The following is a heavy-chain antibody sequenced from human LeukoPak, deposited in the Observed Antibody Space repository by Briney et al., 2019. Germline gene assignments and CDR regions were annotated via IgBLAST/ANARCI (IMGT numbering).Heavy chain of an antibody. Sequence: GGSLRLSCAASGFTFSSYAMSWVRQAPGKGLVWVSRINPDGSSTNYADSVKGRFTISRDNAKNTLYLQMNSLRAEDTAVYYCTRRKNLLTAFYFDHWGQGTLVTVSS. V-gene: IGHV3-74*01. CDR2: INPDGSST. D-gene: IGHD3-9*01. CDR1: GFTFSSYA. J-gene: IGHJ4*02. CDR3: TRRKNLLTAFYFDH.